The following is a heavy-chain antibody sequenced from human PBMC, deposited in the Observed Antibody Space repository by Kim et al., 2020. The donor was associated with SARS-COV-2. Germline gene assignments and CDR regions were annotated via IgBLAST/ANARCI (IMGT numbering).Heavy chain of an antibody. Sequence: GGSLRLSCAASGFSFSAYDMTWVREAPGKGLELLSVISGSGQITLYADSVKGRSTISRDNSKNTLYLQVNFLTVEDTGIYYCAKAGSVYCDSWGQGTPVT. CDR3: AKAGSVYCDS. CDR1: GFSFSAYD. J-gene: IGHJ4*02. V-gene: IGHV3-23*01. D-gene: IGHD3-10*01. CDR2: ISGSGQIT.